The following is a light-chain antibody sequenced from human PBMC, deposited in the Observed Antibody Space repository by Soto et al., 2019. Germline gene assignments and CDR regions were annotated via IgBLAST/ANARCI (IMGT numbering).Light chain of an antibody. CDR3: QQRSYWLWT. Sequence: EVLLARSPATLSFSPRDRATLSCRASRSVGSSLAWYQQKPGQAPRLLIYGASNRATGIPDRFSGSESGTDFTLTISSLEPEDSALFYCQQRSYWLWTFCHGTKVDIK. V-gene: IGKV3-11*01. CDR2: GAS. J-gene: IGKJ1*01. CDR1: RSVGSS.